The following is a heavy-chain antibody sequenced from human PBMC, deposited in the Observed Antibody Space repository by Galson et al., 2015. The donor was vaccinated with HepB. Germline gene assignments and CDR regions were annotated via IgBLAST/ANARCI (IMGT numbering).Heavy chain of an antibody. CDR2: IYPGDSDA. Sequence: QSGAEVKKPGESLKISCQGSGYSFTTYWIGWVRQLPGKGLEWMGIIYPGDSDAKYSPSFQGQVTISADKSASTAYLQCSSLKASDTAIYYCARGGFGWRLSRYFDYWGQGTLVTVSS. D-gene: IGHD6-19*01. V-gene: IGHV5-51*01. CDR1: GYSFTTYW. J-gene: IGHJ4*02. CDR3: ARGGFGWRLSRYFDY.